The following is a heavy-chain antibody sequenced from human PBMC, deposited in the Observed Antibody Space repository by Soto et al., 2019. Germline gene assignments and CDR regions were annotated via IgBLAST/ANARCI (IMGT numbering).Heavy chain of an antibody. V-gene: IGHV4-39*01. CDR2: IYYSGST. D-gene: IGHD3-16*02. J-gene: IGHJ4*02. Sequence: SETLSLTCTVSGGSISSSSYYWGWIRQPPGKGLEWIGSIYYSGSTYYNPPLKSRVTISVDTSKNQFSLKLSSVTAADTAVYYCARQPSYYFDYWGQGTLVTVSS. CDR1: GGSISSSSYY. CDR3: ARQPSYYFDY.